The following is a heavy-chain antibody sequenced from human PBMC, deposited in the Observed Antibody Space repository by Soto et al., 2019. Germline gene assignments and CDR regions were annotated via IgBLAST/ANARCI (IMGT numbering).Heavy chain of an antibody. CDR3: ASSYTGYLDN. D-gene: IGHD3-9*01. Sequence: SETLSLTCSVSGGSMSSGAYYWNWIRQHPGKGLEWIAYMYYSGNTYYNPSLRSRITISVDTSKNQFSLKLTSVTDADAAVYYCASSYTGYLDNWGQGTLVTVSS. J-gene: IGHJ4*02. CDR1: GGSMSSGAYY. V-gene: IGHV4-31*03. CDR2: MYYSGNT.